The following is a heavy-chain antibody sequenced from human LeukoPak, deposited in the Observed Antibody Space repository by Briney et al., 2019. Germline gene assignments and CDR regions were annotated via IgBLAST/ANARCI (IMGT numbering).Heavy chain of an antibody. D-gene: IGHD3-3*01. CDR1: GLTVSSYS. CDR3: ASGKGHDFWCGYLSSFDP. Sequence: PGGSLRLSCVASGLTVSSYSMKWVRQAPGKGMEWVSYISGSSSTIYYADSVKGRLTICRENAKNSLYLEMNRLRGEDTGVYYCASGKGHDFWCGYLSSFDPCVQGTLVTVSS. J-gene: IGHJ5*02. CDR2: ISGSSSTI. V-gene: IGHV3-48*04.